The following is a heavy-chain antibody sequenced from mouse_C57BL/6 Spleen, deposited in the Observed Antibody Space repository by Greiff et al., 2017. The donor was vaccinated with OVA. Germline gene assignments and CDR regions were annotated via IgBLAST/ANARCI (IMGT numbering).Heavy chain of an antibody. D-gene: IGHD3-1*01. CDR2: ISDGGSYT. CDR3: ARALGSGYGYFDV. J-gene: IGHJ1*03. V-gene: IGHV5-4*01. CDR1: GFTFSSYA. Sequence: EVQVVESGGGLVKPGGSLKLSCAASGFTFSSYAMSWVRQTPEKRLEWVATISDGGSYTYYPDNVKGRFTISRDNAKNNLYLQMSHLKSEDTAMYYCARALGSGYGYFDVWGTGTTVTVSS.